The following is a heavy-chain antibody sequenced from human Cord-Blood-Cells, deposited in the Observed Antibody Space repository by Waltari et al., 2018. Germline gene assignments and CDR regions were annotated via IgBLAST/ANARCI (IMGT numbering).Heavy chain of an antibody. CDR3: ARGLERDSVVVPAARELGP. CDR2: SNHNGST. Sequence: QVQLQPWGAGLLKPSETLSLTCAVYGGSFSGYYWSWIRQPPGKGQEWVGESNHNGSTKRTASLDSRVTISAETTKNQLSLELSSVTAAATAVYYCARGLERDSVVVPAARELGPWGQGTLVTCSS. D-gene: IGHD2-2*01. J-gene: IGHJ5*02. CDR1: GGSFSGYY. V-gene: IGHV4-34*01.